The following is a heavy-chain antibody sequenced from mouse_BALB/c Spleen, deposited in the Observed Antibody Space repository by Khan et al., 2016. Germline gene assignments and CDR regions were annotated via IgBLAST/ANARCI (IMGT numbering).Heavy chain of an antibody. CDR2: ISSGGTT. Sequence: EVELVESGGGLVKPGESLKLSCAASGFTFSSYAMSWVRQTPEKRLEWVASISSGGTTFYPDSLKGRFTFSEDNARNILYLQVSSLRSEDTAMHYCTRGVTTVVDYFDYWGQGTTLTVSS. V-gene: IGHV5-6-5*01. J-gene: IGHJ2*01. CDR3: TRGVTTVVDYFDY. CDR1: GFTFSSYA. D-gene: IGHD1-1*01.